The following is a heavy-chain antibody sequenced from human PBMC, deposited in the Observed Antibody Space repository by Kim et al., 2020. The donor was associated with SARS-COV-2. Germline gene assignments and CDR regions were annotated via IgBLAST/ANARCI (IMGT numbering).Heavy chain of an antibody. D-gene: IGHD3-10*01. CDR2: ISSSSSTI. V-gene: IGHV3-48*02. J-gene: IGHJ6*02. Sequence: GGSLRLSCAASGFTFSSYSMNWVRQAPGKGLEWVSYISSSSSTIYYADSVKGRFTISRDNAKNSLYLQMNSLRDEDTAVYYCAREEVHVRGVIYYYYYGMDVWGQGTTVTVSS. CDR3: AREEVHVRGVIYYYYYGMDV. CDR1: GFTFSSYS.